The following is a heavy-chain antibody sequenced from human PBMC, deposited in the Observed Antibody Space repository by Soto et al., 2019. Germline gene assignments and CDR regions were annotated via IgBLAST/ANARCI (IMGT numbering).Heavy chain of an antibody. CDR3: ARRGIEYSRNYYYYGMDV. CDR2: INPSGKT. J-gene: IGHJ6*02. V-gene: IGHV1-46*01. Sequence: GASVKVYCKASGFSFSDYFMHWVRQAPGQGLEWMGIINPSGKTGYAQKFQGRVTMTRNTSISTAYMELSSLRSDDTAVYSCARRGIEYSRNYYYYGMDVWGQGTTVTFSS. D-gene: IGHD6-6*01. CDR1: GFSFSDYF.